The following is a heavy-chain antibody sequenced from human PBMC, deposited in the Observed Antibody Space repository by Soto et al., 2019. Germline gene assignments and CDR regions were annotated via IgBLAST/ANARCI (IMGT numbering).Heavy chain of an antibody. CDR1: GGSISSYY. CDR3: ARDIMGTNYYYYGMDV. D-gene: IGHD2-8*01. J-gene: IGHJ6*02. CDR2: IYSSGST. Sequence: SETLSLTCTGSGGSISSYYWSWSRQPPGKGLEWIGYIYSSGSTNSHPSLKSRVTISVDTSKNQFSLKLSSVTAADTAVYYCARDIMGTNYYYYGMDVWGQGTTVT. V-gene: IGHV4-59*01.